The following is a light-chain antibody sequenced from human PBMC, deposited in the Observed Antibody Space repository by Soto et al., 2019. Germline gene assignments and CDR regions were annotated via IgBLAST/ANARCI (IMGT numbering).Light chain of an antibody. J-gene: IGKJ1*01. CDR3: QQYGSSPWT. CDR2: GAS. V-gene: IGKV3-20*01. CDR1: QSVSSSY. Sequence: EIVLTQSPGTLSLSPGERATLSCRASQSVSSSYLAWYQQKPGQAPRLLIYGASSRATGIPDRFSGSGSGTDFTLTMSRLEPEYFAVYYCQQYGSSPWTFGQGTKV.